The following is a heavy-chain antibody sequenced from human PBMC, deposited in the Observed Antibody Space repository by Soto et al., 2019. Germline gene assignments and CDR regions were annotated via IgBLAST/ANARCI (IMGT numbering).Heavy chain of an antibody. J-gene: IGHJ5*02. CDR2: IGGDGAST. D-gene: IGHD2-15*01. V-gene: IGHV3-23*01. Sequence: EVQLLESGGGLVQPGGSLRLSCAASGFAFSSYAMSWVRQSSGKGLEWVAAIGGDGASTYYADSVRGRFIISRDNSRNTLSLHMTSLRDADTAVYYCTEDQDREGWFSQGWFDPWGQGSLVTVSS. CDR1: GFAFSSYA. CDR3: TEDQDREGWFSQGWFDP.